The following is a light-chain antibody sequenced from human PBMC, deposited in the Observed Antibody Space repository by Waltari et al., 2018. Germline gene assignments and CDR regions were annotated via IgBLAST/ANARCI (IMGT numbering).Light chain of an antibody. Sequence: SYVVTQSPSVSVAPGETARITCGGDNIGSKSVHWYQQRPGQAPVLVISYDSDRPSGIPGRFSGPNSGNTATLAISWVEAEDEADYYCLVWHSTIDHQGVFGGGTKLTVL. CDR3: LVWHSTIDHQGV. CDR2: YDS. V-gene: IGLV3-21*04. J-gene: IGLJ2*01. CDR1: NIGSKS.